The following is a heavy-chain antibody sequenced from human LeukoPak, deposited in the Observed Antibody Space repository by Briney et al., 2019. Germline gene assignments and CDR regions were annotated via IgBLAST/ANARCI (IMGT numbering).Heavy chain of an antibody. D-gene: IGHD6-19*01. CDR1: GGSISSSSYY. CDR3: ARHGQWLVLDNWFDP. Sequence: SETLSLTCTVSGGSISSSSYYWGWIRQPPGKGLDWIGGIYYSGSTYYNPSLKSRVTISVDTSKNQFSLKLSSVTAADTAVYYCARHGQWLVLDNWFDPWGQGTLVTVSS. J-gene: IGHJ5*02. CDR2: IYYSGST. V-gene: IGHV4-39*01.